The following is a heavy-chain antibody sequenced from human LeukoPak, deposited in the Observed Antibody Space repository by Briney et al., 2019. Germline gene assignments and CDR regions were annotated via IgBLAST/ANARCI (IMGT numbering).Heavy chain of an antibody. CDR3: ASCSRRGATIGAFDY. J-gene: IGHJ4*02. D-gene: IGHD1-26*01. CDR1: GGSISSYY. CDR2: IYYSGST. V-gene: IGHV4-59*08. Sequence: PSETLSLTCTVPGGSISSYYWSWIRQPPGKGLEWIGYIYYSGSTNYNPSLKSRVTISVDTSKNQFSLKLSSVTAADTAVYYCASCSRRGATIGAFDYWGQGTLVTVSS.